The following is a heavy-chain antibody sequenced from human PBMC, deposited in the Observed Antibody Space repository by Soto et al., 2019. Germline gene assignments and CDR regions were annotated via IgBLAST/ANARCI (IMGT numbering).Heavy chain of an antibody. V-gene: IGHV3-23*01. D-gene: IGHD3-3*01. CDR3: AKVRFLEWLNYYYMDV. J-gene: IGHJ6*03. CDR1: GFTFSSYA. CDR2: ISGSGGST. Sequence: QPGGSLRLSCAASGFTFSSYAMSWVRQAPGKGLEWVSAISGSGGSTYYADSVKGRFTISRDNSKNTLYLQMNSLRAEDTAVYYCAKVRFLEWLNYYYMDVWGKGTTVTVSS.